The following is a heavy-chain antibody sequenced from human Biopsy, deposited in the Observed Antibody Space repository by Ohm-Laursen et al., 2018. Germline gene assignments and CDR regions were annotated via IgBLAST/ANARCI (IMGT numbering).Heavy chain of an antibody. D-gene: IGHD6-19*01. CDR3: AKASGYSSGWPIDY. V-gene: IGHV3-9*01. CDR2: ISWNSGSV. CDR1: GFTFENYA. Sequence: SLRLSCAASGFTFENYAMNWVRQTPGKGLEWVSGISWNSGSVVYADSVKGRFTISRDNAKNSLYLQMHSPRAEDTAFYYCAKASGYSSGWPIDYWGQGNLVTVSS. J-gene: IGHJ4*02.